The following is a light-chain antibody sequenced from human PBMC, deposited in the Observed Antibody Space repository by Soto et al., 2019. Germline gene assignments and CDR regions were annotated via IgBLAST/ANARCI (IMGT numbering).Light chain of an antibody. CDR1: QSISSW. CDR3: QQYYSYSWT. V-gene: IGKV1-5*03. Sequence: DIQMTQSPSTLSASVGDRVTITCRASQSISSWLAWFQQKPGKAPNLLIYKVSNLESGVPSRFSGSGSGTEFTLTIGSLQPDDFATYYSQQYYSYSWTFGQGTKVEIK. J-gene: IGKJ1*01. CDR2: KVS.